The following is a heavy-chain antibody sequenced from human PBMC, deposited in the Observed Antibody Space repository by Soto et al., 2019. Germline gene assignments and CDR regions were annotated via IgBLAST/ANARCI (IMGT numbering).Heavy chain of an antibody. Sequence: SETLSLTCTVSGGSISSYYWSWIRQPPGKGLEWIGHIYHSGSTNYNPSLKSRVTISVDTSKNQFSLKLSPVTPADTAVYYCARVPAPGNSYYYYYIDVWGKGTTVTVSS. CDR3: ARVPAPGNSYYYYYIDV. CDR2: IYHSGST. J-gene: IGHJ6*03. V-gene: IGHV4-59*01. CDR1: GGSISSYY. D-gene: IGHD1-7*01.